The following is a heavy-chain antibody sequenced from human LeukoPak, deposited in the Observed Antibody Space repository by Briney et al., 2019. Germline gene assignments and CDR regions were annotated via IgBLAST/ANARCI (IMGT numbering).Heavy chain of an antibody. D-gene: IGHD3-3*01. CDR3: ASGIDEWLMRY. Sequence: SVKVSCKASGGTFGSDAISWVRKAPGQGLEWMGGIIPMMETADYAERFKDRVAITTGESTSTAYMELSSLRSEDTAVYYCASGIDEWLMRYWGQGTLVTVSS. V-gene: IGHV1-69*05. J-gene: IGHJ4*02. CDR2: IIPMMETA. CDR1: GGTFGSDA.